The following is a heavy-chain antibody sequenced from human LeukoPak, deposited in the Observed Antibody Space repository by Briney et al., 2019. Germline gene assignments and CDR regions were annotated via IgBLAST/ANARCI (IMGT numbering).Heavy chain of an antibody. CDR3: AKPRYQLPRDLDY. CDR1: GFTFSAFA. D-gene: IGHD2-2*01. CDR2: ISGSGGST. V-gene: IGHV3-23*01. Sequence: PGGSLRLSCAASGFTFSAFAMSWVRQAPGKGLEWVSAISGSGGSTYYADSVKGRFTISRDNSKNTLYLQMNSLRAEDTAVYYCAKPRYQLPRDLDYWGQGTLVTVSS. J-gene: IGHJ4*02.